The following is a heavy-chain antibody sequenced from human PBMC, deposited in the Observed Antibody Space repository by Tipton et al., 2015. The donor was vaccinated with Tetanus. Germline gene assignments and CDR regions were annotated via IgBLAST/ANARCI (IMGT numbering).Heavy chain of an antibody. CDR3: ARHPSGFFTPFDY. J-gene: IGHJ4*02. V-gene: IGHV4-39*01. Sequence: TLSLTCTVSGASIRGGTFYWGWIRQPPGKGLEWIGSIYESGDTYYIPSLKSRVTISVDTSTNQFSLTLNSMAAADTGVYYCARHPSGFFTPFDYWGQGKLVTVSS. CDR2: IYESGDT. CDR1: GASIRGGTFY. D-gene: IGHD3-3*01.